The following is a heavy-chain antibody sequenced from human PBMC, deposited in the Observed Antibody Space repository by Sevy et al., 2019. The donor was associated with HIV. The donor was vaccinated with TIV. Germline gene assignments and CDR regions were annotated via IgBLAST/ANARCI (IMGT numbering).Heavy chain of an antibody. CDR1: GFTFSSYA. J-gene: IGHJ5*02. D-gene: IGHD6-19*01. CDR3: AKRNFDSGWYGGWFDP. CDR2: ISGSGGST. Sequence: GGYLRLSCAASGFTFSSYAMSWVRQAPGKGLEWVSAISGSGGSTYYADSVKGRFTISRDNSKNTLYLQMNSLRAEDTAVYYCAKRNFDSGWYGGWFDPWGQGTLVTVSS. V-gene: IGHV3-23*01.